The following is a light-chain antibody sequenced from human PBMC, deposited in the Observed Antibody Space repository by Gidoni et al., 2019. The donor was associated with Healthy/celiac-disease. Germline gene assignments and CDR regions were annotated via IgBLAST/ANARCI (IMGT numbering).Light chain of an antibody. CDR1: QSLLHSNGYNY. V-gene: IGKV2-28*01. J-gene: IGKJ3*01. CDR2: LGS. CDR3: MQALQTPFT. Sequence: DIVMTQSPLSLPVTPGEPASISCRSSQSLLHSNGYNYLDWYLQKPGQSPQLLIYLGSTRASGVPDRFSGSGSGTDSTLKISRVEAEDVGFYYCMQALQTPFTFGPGTKVDIK.